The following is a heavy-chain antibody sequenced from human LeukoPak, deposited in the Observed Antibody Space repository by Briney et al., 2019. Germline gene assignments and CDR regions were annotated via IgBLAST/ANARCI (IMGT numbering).Heavy chain of an antibody. V-gene: IGHV4-61*10. CDR1: GGSISRGSYY. D-gene: IGHD1-14*01. J-gene: IGHJ4*02. CDR3: ARGHSPRNPTDY. Sequence: TSETLSLTCIVSGGSISRGSYYWNWIRQPAGKGLEWMGRIYNSGTTNYNPSLKSRVTISVDTSKNQFSLKLSSVTAADTAVYYCARGHSPRNPTDYWGQGTLVTVSS. CDR2: IYNSGTT.